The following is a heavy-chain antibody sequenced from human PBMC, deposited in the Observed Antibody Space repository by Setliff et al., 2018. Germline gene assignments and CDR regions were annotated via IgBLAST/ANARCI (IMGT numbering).Heavy chain of an antibody. J-gene: IGHJ6*03. Sequence: LSLTCTVSGGSISSYYWSWIRQPAGKGLEWIGHIYIGGSANYNPSLKSRVTMSIDTSKNQFSLKLNSVTAADMAVYYCARAQWLDPPGYYYMDVWAKGTTVTVSS. V-gene: IGHV4-4*07. CDR1: GGSISSYY. CDR2: IYIGGSA. D-gene: IGHD6-19*01. CDR3: ARAQWLDPPGYYYMDV.